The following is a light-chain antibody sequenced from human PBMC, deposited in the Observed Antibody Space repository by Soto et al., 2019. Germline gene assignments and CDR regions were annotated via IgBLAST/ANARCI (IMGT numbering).Light chain of an antibody. CDR3: CSYAGGTSVI. CDR1: SSDVGRYSL. Sequence: QSALTQPASVSGSPGQSLTISCTGTSSDVGRYSLVSWYQQHPGKAPKLIIYEDVERPSGVSYRFSGSKSGNTASLTISGLQTDDEADYYCCSYAGGTSVIFGGGTKLTVL. V-gene: IGLV2-23*01. CDR2: EDV. J-gene: IGLJ2*01.